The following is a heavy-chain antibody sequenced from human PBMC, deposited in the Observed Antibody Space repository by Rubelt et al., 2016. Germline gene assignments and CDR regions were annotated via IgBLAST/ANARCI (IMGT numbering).Heavy chain of an antibody. J-gene: IGHJ4*02. V-gene: IGHV1-69*01. Sequence: QVQLVQSGAEVKKPGSSVMVSCKASGGTFRSYAISWVRQAPGQGLEWMGGIIPIFGTATYAQKFQGRVTIIADESTSPSYMELSSLRSEDTAVYYCARRQQLGPFDYWGQGTLVTVSS. CDR1: GGTFRSYA. D-gene: IGHD6-13*01. CDR3: ARRQQLGPFDY. CDR2: IIPIFGTA.